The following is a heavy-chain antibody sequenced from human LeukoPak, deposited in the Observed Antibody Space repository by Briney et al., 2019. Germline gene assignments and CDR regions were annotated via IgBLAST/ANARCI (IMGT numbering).Heavy chain of an antibody. CDR2: ISTYNGDT. CDR1: GYTFTNHG. J-gene: IGHJ4*02. CDR3: ARDCSSTSCYNVY. Sequence: ASVKVSCKASGYTFTNHGFSWVRRAPGQGLEWMGWISTYNGDTNYAQNLQGRVTMTTDTSTSTAYMEMRSLRSDDTDVYYCARDCSSTSCYNVYWGQGTLVTVSS. D-gene: IGHD2-2*02. V-gene: IGHV1-18*01.